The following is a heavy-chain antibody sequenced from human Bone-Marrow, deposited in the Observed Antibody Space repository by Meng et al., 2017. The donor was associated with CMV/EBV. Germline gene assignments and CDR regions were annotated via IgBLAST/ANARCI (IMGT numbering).Heavy chain of an antibody. V-gene: IGHV3-15*01. Sequence: GSLRLSCAASGFIFSNAWMSWVRQAPGKGLEWVGRIKSKSDGGTTDYAAPVEGRFTISRDDSKNTLYLQMNSLKIEDTAVYYCTTHYSDSSGYRSGMDVWGQGTTVTVSS. J-gene: IGHJ6*02. CDR1: GFIFSNAW. D-gene: IGHD3-22*01. CDR2: IKSKSDGGTT. CDR3: TTHYSDSSGYRSGMDV.